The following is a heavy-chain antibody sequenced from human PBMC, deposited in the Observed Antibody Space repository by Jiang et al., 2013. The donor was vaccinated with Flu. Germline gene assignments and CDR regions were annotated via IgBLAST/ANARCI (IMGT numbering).Heavy chain of an antibody. D-gene: IGHD4-17*01. CDR2: IVPIVNLA. J-gene: IGHJ4*02. CDR1: GGQFMRYA. V-gene: IGHV1-69*10. CDR3: VRAGANDYGDYHY. Sequence: SGAEVKRPGSSVKVSCKISGGQFMRYAIAWVRQAPGKGPEWVGAIVPIVNLANYARNFQGRVSISVDSSTDTAYMDLTRLTSADTAVYYCVRAGANDYGDYHYWGQGTLVTVSS.